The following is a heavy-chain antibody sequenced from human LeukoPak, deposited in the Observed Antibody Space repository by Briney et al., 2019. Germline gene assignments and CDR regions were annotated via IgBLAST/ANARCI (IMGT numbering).Heavy chain of an antibody. CDR2: INTNTGNP. D-gene: IGHD6-13*01. Sequence: GASVKVSCKASGYTFTSYAMNWVRQAPGQGLEWMGWINTNTGNPTYAQGFTGRFVFSLDTSASTAYLQISSLKAEDTAVYYCASGSSSWYHYMDVWGKGTTVTVSS. CDR1: GYTFTSYA. CDR3: ASGSSSWYHYMDV. J-gene: IGHJ6*03. V-gene: IGHV7-4-1*02.